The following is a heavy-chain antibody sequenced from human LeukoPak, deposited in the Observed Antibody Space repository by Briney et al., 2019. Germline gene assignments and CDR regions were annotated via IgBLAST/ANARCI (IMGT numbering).Heavy chain of an antibody. CDR2: IYHSGST. Sequence: SGTLSLTCAVSGGSNSSSNWWSWVRQPPGKGLEWTGEIYHSGSTNYNPSLKSRVTISVDKSKNQFSLKLSSVTAADTAVYYCARITFGGVIALYFDYWGQGTLVTVSS. D-gene: IGHD3-16*02. V-gene: IGHV4-4*02. J-gene: IGHJ4*02. CDR3: ARITFGGVIALYFDY. CDR1: GGSNSSSNW.